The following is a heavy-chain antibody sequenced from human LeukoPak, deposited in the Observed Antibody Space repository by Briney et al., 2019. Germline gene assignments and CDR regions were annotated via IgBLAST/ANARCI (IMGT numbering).Heavy chain of an antibody. CDR1: GFTFSSYA. Sequence: PGRSLRLSCAASGFTFSSYAMHWVRQAPGKGLEWVAVISYDGSNKYYADSVKGRFTIPRDNSKNTLYLQMNSLRAEDTAVYYCARDRDVGYYFDYWGQGTLVTVSS. CDR3: ARDRDVGYYFDY. D-gene: IGHD2-15*01. CDR2: ISYDGSNK. V-gene: IGHV3-30*04. J-gene: IGHJ4*02.